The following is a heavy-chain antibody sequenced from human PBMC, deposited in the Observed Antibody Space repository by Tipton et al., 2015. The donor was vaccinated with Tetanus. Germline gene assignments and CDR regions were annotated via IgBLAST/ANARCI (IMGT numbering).Heavy chain of an antibody. CDR1: GFTFGSYF. V-gene: IGHV3-23*01. CDR2: IGGSGRTT. CDR3: EKGSLTRADT. Sequence: SLRLSCAASGFTFGSYFMTWVRQAPGKGLEWVSAIGGSGRTTYYADSVKGRFTISRDNSKNTLYLQMNILRVEDTAVYYCEKGSLTRADTWGQGTLVTVSS. J-gene: IGHJ5*02.